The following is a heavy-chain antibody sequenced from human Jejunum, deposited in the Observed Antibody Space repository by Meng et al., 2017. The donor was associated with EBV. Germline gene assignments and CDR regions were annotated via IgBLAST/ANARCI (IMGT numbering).Heavy chain of an antibody. CDR2: VNPNSGVT. V-gene: IGHV1-2*06. D-gene: IGHD5-18*01. CDR3: ARPISGYTYYFDY. CDR1: GYPFTDYY. J-gene: IGHJ4*02. Sequence: VQDGTEVKRVGAPVKASCKAPGYPFTDYYLHWVRQAPGQGLEWMGRVNPNSGVTNYAEKFQGRVTMTRDTSISTSYMEVSRLTSDDTAVYYCARPISGYTYYFDYWGQGTLVTVSS.